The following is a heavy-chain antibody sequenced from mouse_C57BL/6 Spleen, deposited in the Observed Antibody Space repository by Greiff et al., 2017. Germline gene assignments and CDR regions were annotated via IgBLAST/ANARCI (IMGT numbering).Heavy chain of an antibody. Sequence: QVQLKESGPGLVQPSQSLSITCTVSGFSLTSYGVHWVRQSPGKGLEWLGVIWSGGSTDYNAAFISRLSISKDNSKSQVFFKMNSLQADDTAIYYCARRYYGSSVLDVWGTGTTVTVSS. CDR2: IWSGGST. CDR1: GFSLTSYG. CDR3: ARRYYGSSVLDV. J-gene: IGHJ1*03. V-gene: IGHV2-2*01. D-gene: IGHD1-1*01.